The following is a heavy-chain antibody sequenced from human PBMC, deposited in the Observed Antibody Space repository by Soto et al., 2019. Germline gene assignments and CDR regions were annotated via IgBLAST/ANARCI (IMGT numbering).Heavy chain of an antibody. J-gene: IGHJ5*02. D-gene: IGHD1-7*01. V-gene: IGHV4-59*01. CDR1: GGSISSYY. CDR3: ARERRSSWNYWPLFWFDP. CDR2: IYYSGST. Sequence: SETLSLTCTVSGGSISSYYWSWIRQPPGKGLEWIGYIYYSGSTNYNPSLKSRVTISVDTSKNQFSLKLSSVTAADTAVYYCARERRSSWNYWPLFWFDPWGQGTLVTVSS.